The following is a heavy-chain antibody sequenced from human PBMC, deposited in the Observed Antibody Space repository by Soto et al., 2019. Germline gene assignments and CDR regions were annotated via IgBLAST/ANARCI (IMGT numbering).Heavy chain of an antibody. J-gene: IGHJ3*02. V-gene: IGHV3-21*01. CDR2: ISTTSTYT. Sequence: GGSLRLSCAASGFTFSRYYMNWVRQAPGRGLEWVSSISTTSTYTHYADSLKGRFTISRDNAKKLLYLQMDSLRAEDTAVYYCARDDGLSSTNVKAFDIWGQGTKVTVSS. CDR1: GFTFSRYY. D-gene: IGHD2-2*01. CDR3: ARDDGLSSTNVKAFDI.